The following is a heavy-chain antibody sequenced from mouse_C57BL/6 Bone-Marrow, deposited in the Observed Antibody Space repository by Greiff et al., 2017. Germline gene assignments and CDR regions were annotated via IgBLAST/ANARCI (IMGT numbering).Heavy chain of an antibody. V-gene: IGHV14-4*01. Sequence: DVHLVESGAELVRPGASVTLSCTASGFNIKDDYMHWVKQRPEQGLEWIGWIDPENGDTAYAPKFQGKATITADTSSNTAYLQLSSLTSEDTAVYYCTTYEGYYAMDYWGQGTSVTVSS. CDR1: GFNIKDDY. CDR2: IDPENGDT. D-gene: IGHD2-10*02. J-gene: IGHJ4*01. CDR3: TTYEGYYAMDY.